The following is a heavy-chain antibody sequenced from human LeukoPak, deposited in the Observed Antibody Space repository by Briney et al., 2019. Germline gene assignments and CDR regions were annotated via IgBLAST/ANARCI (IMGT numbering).Heavy chain of an antibody. Sequence: GGSLRLSCAASGFTFGNAWVHWVRHAPGKGLEWVSSIVTGTGKHYGDSVKGRFTISIDNAKNSLYLQMNSVRAEDTGVYYCARDKPGIAAPDVWGKGTTVTVSS. CDR3: ARDKPGIAAPDV. CDR1: GFTFGNAW. CDR2: IVTGTGK. V-gene: IGHV3-69-1*01. D-gene: IGHD6-13*01. J-gene: IGHJ6*04.